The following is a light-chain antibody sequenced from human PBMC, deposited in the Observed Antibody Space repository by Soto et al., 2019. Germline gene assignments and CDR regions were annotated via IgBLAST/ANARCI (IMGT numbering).Light chain of an antibody. CDR2: AAS. J-gene: IGKJ4*01. CDR1: QTINSY. CDR3: QQSYSTPPLT. Sequence: DIQMTQSPSSLSASVGDRVTITCRASQTINSYLNWYQQKPGKAPILLISAASSLQSRVPSRFSGSGSGTDFTLTISSLQSEDFATYFCQQSYSTPPLTFGGGNKVEIK. V-gene: IGKV1-39*01.